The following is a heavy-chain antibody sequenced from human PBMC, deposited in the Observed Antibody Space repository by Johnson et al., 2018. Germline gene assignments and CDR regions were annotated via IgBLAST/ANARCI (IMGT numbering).Heavy chain of an antibody. D-gene: IGHD1-14*01. CDR1: GFNVNAYG. Sequence: VQLVETGGGVVQPGRSLRLSCSASGFNVNAYGMHWVRQAPGKGLEWVAAIGVDGVTKYYIDPVKGRFNISRDSSTKTQYLEMNSLRVEDTAVYYCVRESDTTALHWYFDLWCRGTLVTVSS. J-gene: IGHJ2*01. V-gene: IGHV3-33*01. CDR3: VRESDTTALHWYFDL. CDR2: IGVDGVTK.